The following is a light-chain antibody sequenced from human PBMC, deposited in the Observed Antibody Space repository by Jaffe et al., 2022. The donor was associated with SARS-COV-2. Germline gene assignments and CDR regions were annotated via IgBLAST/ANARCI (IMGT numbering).Light chain of an antibody. V-gene: IGLV4-69*01. Sequence: QVVLTQSPSTSASLGDSVKLTCSLTGGQVGYAIAWHQQQPEKGPRFLMKVNPDGRFTKGDGIPDRFSGSSSGAERYLTISSLQSDDEGDYYCQTWGPDIHVFGAPTKVTVL. CDR2: VNPDGRF. CDR3: QTWGPDIHV. J-gene: IGLJ1*01. CDR1: GGQVGYA.